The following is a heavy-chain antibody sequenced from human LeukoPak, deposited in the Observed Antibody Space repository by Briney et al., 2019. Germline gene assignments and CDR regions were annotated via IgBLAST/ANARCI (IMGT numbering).Heavy chain of an antibody. CDR3: AKEEDLTPLDY. CDR1: GFTFSSYS. J-gene: IGHJ4*02. V-gene: IGHV3-21*04. CDR2: ISSSSSYI. D-gene: IGHD3-9*01. Sequence: GGSLRLSCAASGFTFSSYSMNWVRQAPGKGLEWVSSISSSSSYIYYADSVKGRFTISRDNAKNTLYLQMNSLRAEDTAVYYCAKEEDLTPLDYWGQGTLVTVSS.